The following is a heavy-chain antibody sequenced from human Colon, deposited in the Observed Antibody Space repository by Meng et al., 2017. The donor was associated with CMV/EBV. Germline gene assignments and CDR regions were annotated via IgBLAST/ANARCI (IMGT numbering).Heavy chain of an antibody. CDR1: GVSISSDNW. Sequence: VQLQESSPGLVKPSGTLSLILSFSGVSISSDNWWTWVRQPPGKGLEWIGEIYHSGTTNYNPSLKSRVTISVDKSKNQVSLNLSSVTAADTAVYFCAKIPLGYSLSPLVGLDPWGQGTLVTVSS. J-gene: IGHJ5*02. CDR2: IYHSGTT. CDR3: AKIPLGYSLSPLVGLDP. D-gene: IGHD5-18*01. V-gene: IGHV4-4*02.